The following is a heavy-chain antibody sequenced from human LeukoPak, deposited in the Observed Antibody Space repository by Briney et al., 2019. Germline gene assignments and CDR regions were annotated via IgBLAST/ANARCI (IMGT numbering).Heavy chain of an antibody. Sequence: SVKVSCKASGGTFSSYAISWVRQAPGQGLEWTGGIIPIFGTANYAQKFQGRVTITADESTSTAYMELSSLRSEDTAVYYCARGYCSGGSCYSDLLVYFDYWGQGTLVTVSS. CDR3: ARGYCSGGSCYSDLLVYFDY. D-gene: IGHD2-15*01. J-gene: IGHJ4*02. V-gene: IGHV1-69*01. CDR1: GGTFSSYA. CDR2: IIPIFGTA.